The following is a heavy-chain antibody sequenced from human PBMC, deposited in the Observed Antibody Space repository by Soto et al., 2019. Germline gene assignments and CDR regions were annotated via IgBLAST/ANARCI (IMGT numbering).Heavy chain of an antibody. D-gene: IGHD6-13*01. CDR1: GFTFSSYA. CDR3: AKRSPYSSGWYSPIFDY. V-gene: IGHV3-30-3*02. J-gene: IGHJ4*02. Sequence: GGSLRLSCAASGFTFSSYAMHWVRQAPGKGLEWVAVISYDGSNKYYADSVKGRFTISRDNSKNTLYLQMNSLRAEDTAVYYCAKRSPYSSGWYSPIFDYWGQGALVTVSS. CDR2: ISYDGSNK.